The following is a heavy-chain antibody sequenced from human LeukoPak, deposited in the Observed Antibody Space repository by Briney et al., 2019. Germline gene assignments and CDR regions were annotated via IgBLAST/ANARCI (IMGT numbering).Heavy chain of an antibody. CDR1: GFTFSDYE. CDR2: IRRSGGTS. CDR3: ARAMKTFSLATPTGSFDF. D-gene: IGHD3-3*02. J-gene: IGHJ4*02. Sequence: PVGSLRLSCVVSGFTFSDYEMRSGRHTPGEGLQCVAAIRRSGGTSYVADSVKGRFTISRDNSENTLYLAMNSLRVEDTAFYYCARAMKTFSLATPTGSFDFWGPGALVTVSS. V-gene: IGHV3-23*01.